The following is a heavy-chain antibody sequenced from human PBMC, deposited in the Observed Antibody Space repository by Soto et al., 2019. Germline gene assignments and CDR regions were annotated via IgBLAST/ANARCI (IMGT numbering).Heavy chain of an antibody. Sequence: SVKVSCKASGGTFSSYAISLVRQAPGQGLEWMGGIIPIFGTANYAQKFQGRVTITADESTSTAYMELSSLRSEDTAVYYCASALQQWLGGWFDPWGQGTLVTVSS. J-gene: IGHJ5*02. CDR2: IIPIFGTA. D-gene: IGHD6-19*01. V-gene: IGHV1-69*13. CDR3: ASALQQWLGGWFDP. CDR1: GGTFSSYA.